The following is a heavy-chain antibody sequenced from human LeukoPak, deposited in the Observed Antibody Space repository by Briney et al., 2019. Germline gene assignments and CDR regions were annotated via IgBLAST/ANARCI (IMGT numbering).Heavy chain of an antibody. J-gene: IGHJ6*02. Sequence: SLRLSCAASGFTFDDYAMHWVRQAPGKGLEWVSGISWNSGSIGYADSVKGRFTISRDNAKNSLYLQMNSLRAEDTALYYCALVPAAIRGYYYYGMDVWGQGTTVTVSS. D-gene: IGHD2-2*02. V-gene: IGHV3-9*01. CDR1: GFTFDDYA. CDR2: ISWNSGSI. CDR3: ALVPAAIRGYYYYGMDV.